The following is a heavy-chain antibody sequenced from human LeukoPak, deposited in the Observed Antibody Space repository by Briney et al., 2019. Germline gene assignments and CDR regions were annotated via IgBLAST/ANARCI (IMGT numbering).Heavy chain of an antibody. D-gene: IGHD5-24*01. Sequence: ASVKVSCKASGYAFTDYYIHWVRQAPGQGLEWMGWIAPNTGGTNYAQRFQGRVTMTRDTSINTISMELRSLTSDDTAVYYCARDLPGDGYNSAYDVRGQGTMVTVSS. CDR1: GYAFTDYY. V-gene: IGHV1-2*02. J-gene: IGHJ3*01. CDR3: ARDLPGDGYNSAYDV. CDR2: IAPNTGGT.